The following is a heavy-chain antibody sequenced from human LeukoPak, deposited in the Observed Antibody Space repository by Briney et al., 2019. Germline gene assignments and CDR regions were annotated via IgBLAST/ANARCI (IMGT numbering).Heavy chain of an antibody. CDR3: ARDAFSFGGVIANRTPFDY. CDR1: GFTFRSYG. D-gene: IGHD3-16*02. V-gene: IGHV3-33*01. CDR2: IWYDGSNK. J-gene: IGHJ4*02. Sequence: GGSLRLSCAASGFTFRSYGMHWVRQAPGKGLEWVAVIWYDGSNKYYADSVKGRFTISRDNSKNTLYLQMNSLRAEDTAVYYCARDAFSFGGVIANRTPFDYWGQGTLVTVSS.